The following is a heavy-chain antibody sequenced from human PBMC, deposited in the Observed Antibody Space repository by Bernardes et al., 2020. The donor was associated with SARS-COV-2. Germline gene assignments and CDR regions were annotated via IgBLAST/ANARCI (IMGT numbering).Heavy chain of an antibody. CDR3: AKDQSPSGSRELDY. CDR2: ISWNSGSI. J-gene: IGHJ4*02. V-gene: IGHV3-9*01. D-gene: IGHD3-10*01. CDR1: GFTFDDYA. Sequence: GGSLRLSCAASGFTFDDYAMHWVRQAPGKGLEWVSGISWNSGSIGYADSVKGRFTISRDNAKNSLYLQMNSLRAEDTALYYCAKDQSPSGSRELDYWGQGTLVTVSS.